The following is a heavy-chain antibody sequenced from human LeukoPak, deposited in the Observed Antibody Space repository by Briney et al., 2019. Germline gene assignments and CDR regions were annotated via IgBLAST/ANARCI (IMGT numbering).Heavy chain of an antibody. CDR3: ASWEWFLSHY. D-gene: IGHD3-3*01. CDR1: GFTFSSYS. V-gene: IGHV3-21*01. Sequence: GGSLRLSCAASGFTFSSYSMNWVRQAPGKGLEWVSSISSSSSYIYYADSVKGRFTISRDNAKNSLYLQMNGLRAEDTAVYYCASWEWFLSHYWGQGTLVTVSS. CDR2: ISSSSSYI. J-gene: IGHJ4*02.